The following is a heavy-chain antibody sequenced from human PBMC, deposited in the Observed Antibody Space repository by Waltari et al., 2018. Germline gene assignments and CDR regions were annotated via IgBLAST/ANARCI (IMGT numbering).Heavy chain of an antibody. CDR1: GSSITSRYY. D-gene: IGHD3-22*01. CDR3: ARLDRFSDYNWFDP. CDR2: IYHSGGT. Sequence: QVQLQESGPGLVKPSDTLSLTCTVPGSSITSRYYWGWIRQPPGKGLEWIGTIYHSGGTKYNPSLKSRVTISVDTSKNQFSLKLTSVTAADAAVYYCARLDRFSDYNWFDPWGHGTLVTVSS. V-gene: IGHV4-38-2*02. J-gene: IGHJ5*02.